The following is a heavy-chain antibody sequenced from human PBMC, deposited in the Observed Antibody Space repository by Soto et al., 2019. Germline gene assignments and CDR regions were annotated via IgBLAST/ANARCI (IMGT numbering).Heavy chain of an antibody. CDR1: GYTFSNYD. CDR2: ITGHNGNT. Sequence: ASVKVSCKAPGYTFSNYDICWVRQAPGQGLEWMGWITGHNGNTNYAQNLQGRVTMTTDTSTSTAYMEMRSLRSDDTAVYYCARISSGWYDYWGQGTLVTVSS. D-gene: IGHD6-19*01. CDR3: ARISSGWYDY. V-gene: IGHV1-18*01. J-gene: IGHJ4*02.